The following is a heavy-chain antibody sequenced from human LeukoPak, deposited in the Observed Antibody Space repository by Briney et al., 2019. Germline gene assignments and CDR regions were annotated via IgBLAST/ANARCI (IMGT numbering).Heavy chain of an antibody. CDR3: TTGLITMARGVYFDY. D-gene: IGHD3-10*01. V-gene: IGHV3-15*01. J-gene: IGHJ4*02. CDR2: IKSKTDGGTT. Sequence: GGSLRLSCAASGFTFSNAWMSWVRQAPGKGLEWVGRIKSKTDGGTTDYAAPVKGRFTISRDDSKNTLYLQMNSLKTGDTAVYYCTTGLITMARGVYFDYWGQGTLVTVSS. CDR1: GFTFSNAW.